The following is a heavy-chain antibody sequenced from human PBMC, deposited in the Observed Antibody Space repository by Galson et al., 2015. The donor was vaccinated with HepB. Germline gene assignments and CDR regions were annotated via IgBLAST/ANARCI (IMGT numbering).Heavy chain of an antibody. CDR3: ASRYCSSTSCYTARSTNYYYYMDA. CDR2: IIPIFGTA. D-gene: IGHD2-2*02. Sequence: SVKVSCKASGGTFSSYAISWVRQAPGQGLEWMGGIIPIFGTANYAQKFQGRVTITADKSTSTAYMELSSLRSEDTAVYYCASRYCSSTSCYTARSTNYYYYMDAWGKGTTVTVSS. J-gene: IGHJ6*03. V-gene: IGHV1-69*06. CDR1: GGTFSSYA.